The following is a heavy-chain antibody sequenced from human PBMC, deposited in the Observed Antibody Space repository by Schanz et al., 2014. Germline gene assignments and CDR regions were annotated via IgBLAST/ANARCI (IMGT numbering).Heavy chain of an antibody. J-gene: IGHJ4*02. V-gene: IGHV1-3*01. D-gene: IGHD6-6*01. CDR1: GYSFTPFP. CDR3: ARDQSPYTNSSDVRYFDY. CDR2: INAGTGNT. Sequence: QVLQVQSGSELKKPGASVKVSCKASGYSFTPFPIHWVRQAPGQRLEWMGWINAGTGNTEYSQKFQGRVTITRDTLASTAYMELRSLRSDDTAVYYCARDQSPYTNSSDVRYFDYWGQGSLVTVSS.